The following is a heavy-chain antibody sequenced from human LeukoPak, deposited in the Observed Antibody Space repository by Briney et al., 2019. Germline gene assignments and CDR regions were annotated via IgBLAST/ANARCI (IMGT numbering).Heavy chain of an antibody. CDR2: IYYSGST. CDR3: ARLATTVTTNWYFDP. Sequence: SETLSLTCTVSGGSISSYYWSWIRQPPGKGLEWIGYIYYSGSTNYNPSLKSRVTISVDTSKNQFSLKLSSVTAADTAVNYCARLATTVTTNWYFDPWGRGTLVTVSS. V-gene: IGHV4-59*08. D-gene: IGHD4-17*01. J-gene: IGHJ2*01. CDR1: GGSISSYY.